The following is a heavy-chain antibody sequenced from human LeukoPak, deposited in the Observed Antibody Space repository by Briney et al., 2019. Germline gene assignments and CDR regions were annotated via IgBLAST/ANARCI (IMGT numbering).Heavy chain of an antibody. CDR3: ARDPDYYGSGSYYNVSGH. Sequence: ASVKVSCKASGYTFTGYYMHWVRQAPGQGLEWMGWINPNSGGTNYAQKFQGRVTMTRDTSISTAYMELSRLRSDDTAVYYCARDPDYYGSGSYYNVSGHWGQGTLVTVSS. V-gene: IGHV1-2*02. CDR2: INPNSGGT. D-gene: IGHD3-10*01. CDR1: GYTFTGYY. J-gene: IGHJ4*02.